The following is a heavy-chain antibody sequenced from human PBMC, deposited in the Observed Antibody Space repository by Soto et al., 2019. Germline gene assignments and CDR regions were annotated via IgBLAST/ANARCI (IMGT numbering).Heavy chain of an antibody. J-gene: IGHJ4*02. V-gene: IGHV3-30*18. CDR1: GFTFSSYG. CDR3: AKDQGPGYSSPFDY. D-gene: IGHD6-13*01. CDR2: ISYDGSNK. Sequence: QVQLVESGGGVVQPGRSLRLSCAASGFTFSSYGMHWVRQAPGKGLEWVAVISYDGSNKYYADSVKGRFTISRDNSKNTLYLQMNSLRAEDTAVYYCAKDQGPGYSSPFDYWGQGTLVTVSS.